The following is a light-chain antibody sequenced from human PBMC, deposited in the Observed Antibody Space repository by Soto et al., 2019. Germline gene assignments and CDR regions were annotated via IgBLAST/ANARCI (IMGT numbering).Light chain of an antibody. CDR3: QHLHNYHPT. J-gene: IGKJ4*01. CDR1: QGISSD. V-gene: IGKV1-9*01. CDR2: DAS. Sequence: DIQVTQSPSFMSASVGDRVTITCRASQGISSDLAWYQQKPGKAPNLLIYDASTLQSGVPSRFSGSGSGTEFTLTISSLQAEDFETYYCQHLHNYHPTFGVGTKVDIX.